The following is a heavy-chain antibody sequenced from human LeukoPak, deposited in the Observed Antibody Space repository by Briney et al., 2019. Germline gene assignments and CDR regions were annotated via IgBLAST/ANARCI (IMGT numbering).Heavy chain of an antibody. CDR2: ISSSGSTI. Sequence: GGSLRLSCTASGFIFTDYYMTWIRQAPGKGLEWVSYISSSGSTIDYAESMKGRLTISRDNAQNSIYLQMNSLRAEDTAVYYCVTEVSGSFPTWGQGTLVTVSS. D-gene: IGHD1-26*01. CDR1: GFIFTDYY. J-gene: IGHJ4*02. CDR3: VTEVSGSFPT. V-gene: IGHV3-11*04.